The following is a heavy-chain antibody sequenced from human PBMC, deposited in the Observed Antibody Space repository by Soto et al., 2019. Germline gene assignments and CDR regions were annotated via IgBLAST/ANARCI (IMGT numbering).Heavy chain of an antibody. CDR1: GFTFSSYA. Sequence: GGSLRLSCAASGFTFSSYAMTWVRQAPGKGLEWVSLISGDSVRSYYADSVKGRFTISRDNSQNTLYLQMSSLRAEDTAVYYCATCSGGTCYPGSYYYYGIDVWGQGTTVTVSS. D-gene: IGHD2-15*01. CDR2: ISGDSVRS. J-gene: IGHJ6*02. CDR3: ATCSGGTCYPGSYYYYGIDV. V-gene: IGHV3-23*01.